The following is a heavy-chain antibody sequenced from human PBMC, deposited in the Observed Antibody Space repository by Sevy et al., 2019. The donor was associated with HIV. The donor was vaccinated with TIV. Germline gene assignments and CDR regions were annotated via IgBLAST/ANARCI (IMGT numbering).Heavy chain of an antibody. V-gene: IGHV3-49*03. CDR3: TRGYYYDSSGYSDY. CDR2: IRSKDYGGAT. D-gene: IGHD3-22*01. Sequence: GGSLRLSCTGSGFTFGDYAMSWFRQAPGMGLEWVGFIRSKDYGGATEYAASVKGRFTISRDESKSIADLQMNSLKTGDTAVYYCTRGYYYDSSGYSDYWGQGTLVTVSS. CDR1: GFTFGDYA. J-gene: IGHJ4*02.